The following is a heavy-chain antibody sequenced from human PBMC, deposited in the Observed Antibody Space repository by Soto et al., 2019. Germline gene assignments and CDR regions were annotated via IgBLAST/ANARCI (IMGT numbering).Heavy chain of an antibody. Sequence: EVQLLESGGGLVQPGGSLRLSCAASGFTFISYAMNWVRQAPGKGLQWVSAISGGGDATFYADSVKGRFTISRDNSRNTVTRQMNSLAADDTAVYYCARKVPGSTTRPDYSYFDLWGRGTLVTVSS. V-gene: IGHV3-23*01. CDR3: ARKVPGSTTRPDYSYFDL. CDR2: ISGGGDAT. CDR1: GFTFISYA. D-gene: IGHD3-10*01. J-gene: IGHJ2*01.